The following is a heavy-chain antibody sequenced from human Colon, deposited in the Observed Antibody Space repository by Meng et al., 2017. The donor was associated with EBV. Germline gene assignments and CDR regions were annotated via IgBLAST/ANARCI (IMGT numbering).Heavy chain of an antibody. J-gene: IGHJ1*01. CDR1: GDSITNHNW. CDR3: LRGSGGSV. Sequence: QVQLRESGPALVKPSETLSLTCAVSGDSITNHNWWAWVRQPPGKGLEWIGEIPHRGSSAYNPSLKSRVSMSIDKPKNQFSLKLTSVTAADMAVYHCLRGSGGSVWGQGTLVTVSS. CDR2: IPHRGSS. V-gene: IGHV4-4*02. D-gene: IGHD3-10*01.